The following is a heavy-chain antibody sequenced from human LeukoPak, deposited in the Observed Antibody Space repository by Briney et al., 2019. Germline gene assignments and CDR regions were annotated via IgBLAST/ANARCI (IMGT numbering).Heavy chain of an antibody. CDR1: GGSISSYY. J-gene: IGHJ6*02. CDR3: ARDLYFGDYPSGYYGMDV. CDR2: IYTSGST. Sequence: PSETLSLTRTVSGGSISSYYWSWIRQPAGKGLEWIGRIYTSGSTNYNPSLKSRVTMSVDTSKNQFSLKLSSVTAADTAVYYCARDLYFGDYPSGYYGMDVWGQGTTVTVSS. D-gene: IGHD4-17*01. V-gene: IGHV4-4*07.